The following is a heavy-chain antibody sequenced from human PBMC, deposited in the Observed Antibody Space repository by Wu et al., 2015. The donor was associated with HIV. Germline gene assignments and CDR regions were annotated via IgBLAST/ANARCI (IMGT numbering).Heavy chain of an antibody. V-gene: IGHV1-69*12. J-gene: IGHJ6*02. CDR2: IISIFGTA. Sequence: QVQLVQSGAEVKKPGSSVKVSCKASGGTFSNYAINWVRQAPGQGLEWMGGIISIFGTANYAQKFQGRVTITADESTSTSYMELSSLRSEDTAVYYCARDRCSSTSCYGAANYYYYGMDVWGQGTTVTVSS. D-gene: IGHD2-2*01. CDR1: GGTFSNYA. CDR3: ARDRCSSTSCYGAANYYYYGMDV.